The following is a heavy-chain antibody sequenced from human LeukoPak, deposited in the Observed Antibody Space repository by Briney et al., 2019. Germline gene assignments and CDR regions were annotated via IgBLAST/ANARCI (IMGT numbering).Heavy chain of an antibody. Sequence: GASVKVSCKASGYTFTSYAMHWVRQAPGQRLEWMGWINAGNGNTKYSQKFQGRVTITRDTSASTAYMELSSLRSEDTAVYYCARDPVVLGTAGVGFGWGQGTLVTVSS. CDR2: INAGNGNT. CDR1: GYTFTSYA. V-gene: IGHV1-3*01. CDR3: ARDPVVLGTAGVGFG. J-gene: IGHJ4*02. D-gene: IGHD3-16*01.